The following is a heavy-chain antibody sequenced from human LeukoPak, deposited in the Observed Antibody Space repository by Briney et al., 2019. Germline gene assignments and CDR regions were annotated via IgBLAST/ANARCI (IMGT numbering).Heavy chain of an antibody. CDR1: GGSLSGYY. V-gene: IGHV4-34*01. D-gene: IGHD3-22*01. CDR3: ARGRQDVTMIVVVMTAVSYYLDV. J-gene: IGHJ6*03. CDR2: MNPSGST. Sequence: SETLSLTCAVYGGSLSGYYWTWIRQTPEKGREWIGEMNPSGSTTYNPSLKRRVTIPGATSKTPYSLELTSVTAIDTAVYYCARGRQDVTMIVVVMTAVSYYLDVSGKGTTVTVS.